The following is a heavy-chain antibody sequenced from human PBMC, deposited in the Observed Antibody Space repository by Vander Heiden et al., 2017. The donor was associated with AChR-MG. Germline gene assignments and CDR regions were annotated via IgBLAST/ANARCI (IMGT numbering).Heavy chain of an antibody. CDR2: ISYDGSNK. J-gene: IGHJ5*02. CDR3: ARGGRVAA. Sequence: QVQLVESGGGVVQPGRSLRPSCAASGFTFSSYAMHWVRQAPGKGLEWVAVISYDGSNKYYADSVKGRFTISRDNSKNTLYLQMNSLRAEDTAVYYCARGGRVAAWGQGTLVTVSS. V-gene: IGHV3-30-3*01. D-gene: IGHD6-19*01. CDR1: GFTFSSYA.